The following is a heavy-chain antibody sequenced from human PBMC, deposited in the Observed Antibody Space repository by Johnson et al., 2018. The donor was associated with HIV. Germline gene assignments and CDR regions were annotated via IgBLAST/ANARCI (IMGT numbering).Heavy chain of an antibody. D-gene: IGHD3-16*01. CDR2: ISYDGSNK. CDR3: ATPLGGWRWGDAFDV. J-gene: IGHJ3*01. V-gene: IGHV3-30*04. Sequence: QMQLVESGGGVVQPGRSLRLSCAASGFTFSSYAMHWVRQAPGKGLEWVAVISYDGSNKYYADSVKGRFTISRDNSKNTLYLQMNSLRAEDTAVYYCATPLGGWRWGDAFDVGGQGTMVTVSS. CDR1: GFTFSSYA.